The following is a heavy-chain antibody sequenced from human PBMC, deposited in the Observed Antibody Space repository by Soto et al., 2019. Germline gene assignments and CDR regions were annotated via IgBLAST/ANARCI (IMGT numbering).Heavy chain of an antibody. J-gene: IGHJ5*02. CDR2: ISAYNGNT. V-gene: IGHV1-18*01. CDR3: ARAEDMVVVPAAMESISPTPNWFDP. Sequence: QVQLVQSGAEVKKPGASVKVSCKASGYTFTSYGISWVRQAPGQGLEWMGWISAYNGNTNYAQKLQGRVTMTTDTSTSTAYMELRSRRSDDTAVYYCARAEDMVVVPAAMESISPTPNWFDPWGQGTLVTVSS. D-gene: IGHD2-2*01. CDR1: GYTFTSYG.